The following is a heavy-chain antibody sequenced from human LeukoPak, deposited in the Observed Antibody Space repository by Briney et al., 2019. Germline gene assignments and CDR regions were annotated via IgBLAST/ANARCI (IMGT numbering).Heavy chain of an antibody. CDR1: GFTFSSYS. CDR2: ISSSSSYI. Sequence: GGSLRLSCAASGFTFSSYSMNWVRQAPGKGLEWVSSISSSSSYIYYADSVKGRFTISRDNAKNPLYLQMNSLRAEDTAVYYCARGVVVVVAATEYYFDYWGQGTLVTVSS. D-gene: IGHD2-15*01. V-gene: IGHV3-21*01. CDR3: ARGVVVVVAATEYYFDY. J-gene: IGHJ4*02.